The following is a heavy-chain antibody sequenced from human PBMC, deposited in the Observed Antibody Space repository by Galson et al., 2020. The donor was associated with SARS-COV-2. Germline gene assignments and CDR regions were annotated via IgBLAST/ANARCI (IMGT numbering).Heavy chain of an antibody. CDR3: VASVVAGDASDL. CDR2: ISGDGTTI. Sequence: GGSLRLSCVASDFTFSSYEMNWVRQAPGKGLEWISFISGDGTTIYYADSVKGRFTISRDSAKNSLYLQMNSLRPDDTAVYYCVASVVAGDASDLWGQGTMVTVSS. V-gene: IGHV3-48*03. D-gene: IGHD6-19*01. CDR1: DFTFSSYE. J-gene: IGHJ3*01.